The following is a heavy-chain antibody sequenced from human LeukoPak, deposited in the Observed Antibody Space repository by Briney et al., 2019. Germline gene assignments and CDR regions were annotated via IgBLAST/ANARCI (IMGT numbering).Heavy chain of an antibody. D-gene: IGHD4-17*01. CDR3: ARRSTVTAYDLYYMDV. CDR2: TKEDGSEK. J-gene: IGHJ6*03. Sequence: GGSLRLSCDVSEFIFTVYWMTWVRPPPGGGRGWVANTKEDGSEKYYVDPVKGRFIISRNNANKSLYLQMNSLRAEDTAVYYCARRSTVTAYDLYYMDVWGKGTTVVVSS. CDR1: EFIFTVYW. V-gene: IGHV3-7*01.